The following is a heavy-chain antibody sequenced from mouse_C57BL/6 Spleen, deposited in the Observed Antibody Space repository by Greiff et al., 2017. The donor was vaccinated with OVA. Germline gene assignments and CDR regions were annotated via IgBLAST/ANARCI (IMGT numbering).Heavy chain of an antibody. CDR1: GFTFSDYG. D-gene: IGHD4-1*01. CDR2: ISSGSSTI. V-gene: IGHV5-17*01. CDR3: ARGDWDVGAMDY. J-gene: IGHJ4*01. Sequence: EVQVVESGGGLVKPGGSLKLSCAASGFTFSDYGMHWVRQAPEKGLAWVAYISSGSSTIYYADTVKGRFTISRDNAKNTLFLQMTSLRSEDTAMYYCARGDWDVGAMDYWGQGTSVTVSS.